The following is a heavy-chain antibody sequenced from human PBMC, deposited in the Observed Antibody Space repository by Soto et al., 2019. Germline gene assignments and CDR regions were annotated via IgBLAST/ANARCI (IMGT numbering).Heavy chain of an antibody. Sequence: SVNVSCKDSGCTFSSYAISWVRQAPGQGLEWMGGIIPVFGTANYAQKFQGRVTITADESTSTAYMELSSLRSEDTAVYYCARGTSMGPFDYWGQGTLVTVSS. CDR1: GCTFSSYA. V-gene: IGHV1-69*13. J-gene: IGHJ4*02. CDR2: IIPVFGTA. D-gene: IGHD1-26*01. CDR3: ARGTSMGPFDY.